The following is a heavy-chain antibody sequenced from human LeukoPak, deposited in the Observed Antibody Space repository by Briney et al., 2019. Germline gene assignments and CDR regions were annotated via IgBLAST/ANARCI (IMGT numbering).Heavy chain of an antibody. J-gene: IGHJ4*02. CDR1: GFTFSSYW. CDR3: ARVGLSWFGDPLDY. V-gene: IGHV3-7*03. Sequence: AGGSLRLSCAASGFTFSSYWMSWVRQAPGKGLEGVANIKQDASEKYYVGSVKSRFTISRDNAKNSLYMQMNSLRAEDKAVYYCARVGLSWFGDPLDYWGQGTLVTVSS. D-gene: IGHD3-10*01. CDR2: IKQDASEK.